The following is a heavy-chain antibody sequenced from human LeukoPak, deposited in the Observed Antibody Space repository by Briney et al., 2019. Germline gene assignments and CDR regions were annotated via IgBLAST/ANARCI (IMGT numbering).Heavy chain of an antibody. D-gene: IGHD3-22*01. CDR3: TRTRWTSGYYFDY. CDR2: ISGSGSST. Sequence: PGGSLRLSCAASGFTFNNYAMGWVRQAPGKGLEWVSAISGSGSSTYYTDSVKGRFTISRDNSKNTLFLQMNSLRVEDTAVYYCTRTRWTSGYYFDYWGQETLVTVSS. CDR1: GFTFNNYA. J-gene: IGHJ4*02. V-gene: IGHV3-23*01.